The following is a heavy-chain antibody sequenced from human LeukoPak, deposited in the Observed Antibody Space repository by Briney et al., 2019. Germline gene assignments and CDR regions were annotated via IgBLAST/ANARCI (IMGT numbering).Heavy chain of an antibody. J-gene: IGHJ6*03. V-gene: IGHV1-69*06. CDR2: IIPIFGTA. D-gene: IGHD6-19*01. CDR3: ARVGRYSSGWYTNYYYYYYMDV. Sequence: ASVKVSCKASGGTFSSYAISWVRQAPGQGLEWMGGIIPIFGTANYAQKFQGRVTITADKSTSTAYMELSSLRSEDTAVYYCARVGRYSSGWYTNYYYYYYMDVWGKGTTVTVSS. CDR1: GGTFSSYA.